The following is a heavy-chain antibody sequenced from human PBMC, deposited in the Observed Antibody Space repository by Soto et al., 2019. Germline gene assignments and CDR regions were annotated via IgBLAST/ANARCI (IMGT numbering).Heavy chain of an antibody. D-gene: IGHD3-16*01. CDR3: AREVGACGDFDY. CDR1: GFTFSSYA. V-gene: IGHV3-30*04. Sequence: GESLKISCAASGFTFSSYAMHWVRQAPGKGLEWVAVISYDGSNKYYADSVKGRFTISRDNSKNTLYLQMNSLRAEDTAVYYCAREVGACGDFDYWGQGTLVTVSS. CDR2: ISYDGSNK. J-gene: IGHJ4*02.